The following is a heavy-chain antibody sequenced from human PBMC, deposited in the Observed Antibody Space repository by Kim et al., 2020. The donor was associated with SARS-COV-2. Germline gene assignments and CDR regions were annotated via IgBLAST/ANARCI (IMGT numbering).Heavy chain of an antibody. CDR2: FDPEDGET. J-gene: IGHJ5*02. CDR3: ATVTFIRALRTHNWFDP. V-gene: IGHV1-24*01. CDR1: GYTLTELS. D-gene: IGHD3-16*01. Sequence: ASVKVSCKVSGYTLTELSMHWVRQAPGKGLEWMGGFDPEDGETIYAQKLQGRVTMTEDTSTDTAYMELSSLRSEDTAVYYCATVTFIRALRTHNWFDPWGQGTLVTVSS.